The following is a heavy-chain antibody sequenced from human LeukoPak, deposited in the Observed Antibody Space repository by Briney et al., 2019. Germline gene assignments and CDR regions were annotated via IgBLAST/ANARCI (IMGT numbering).Heavy chain of an antibody. CDR1: GFTVSSNY. V-gene: IGHV3-66*02. CDR3: AREVEAKWFDP. CDR2: IYSGGST. J-gene: IGHJ5*02. Sequence: GGSLRLSCAAFGFTVSSNYMSWVRQAPGKGLEWVSVIYSGGSTYYADSVKGRFTISRDNSKNTLFLQMNSLRAEDTAGYYCAREVEAKWFDPWGQGTLVTVSS. D-gene: IGHD2-15*01.